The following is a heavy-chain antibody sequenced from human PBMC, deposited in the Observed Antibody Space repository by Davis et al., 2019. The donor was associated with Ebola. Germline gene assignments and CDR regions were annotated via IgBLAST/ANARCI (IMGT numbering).Heavy chain of an antibody. CDR1: GFTFSSYW. V-gene: IGHV3-7*03. Sequence: GESLKISCAASGFTFSSYWMSWVLHAPGKGLEWVANIKQDGSEKYYVDSVKGRFTISRDNAKNSLYLQMNSLRAEDTAVYYCARETDYDILTGHFDYWGQGTLVTVSS. CDR2: IKQDGSEK. J-gene: IGHJ4*02. CDR3: ARETDYDILTGHFDY. D-gene: IGHD3-9*01.